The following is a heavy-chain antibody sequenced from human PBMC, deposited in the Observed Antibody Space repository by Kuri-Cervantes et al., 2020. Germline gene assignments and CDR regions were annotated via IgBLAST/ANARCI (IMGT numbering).Heavy chain of an antibody. V-gene: IGHV4-59*04. J-gene: IGHJ4*02. CDR3: ATAVPFGY. Sequence: SETLSLTCTVSGDSISSNYWSWIRQPPGKGLEWIGYIYYSGTTNYNPSLKSRITLSVDTSKNQFSLKLSAVTAADTAVYYCATAVPFGYWGQGTPVTVSS. CDR1: GDSISSNY. D-gene: IGHD2-21*02. CDR2: IYYSGTT.